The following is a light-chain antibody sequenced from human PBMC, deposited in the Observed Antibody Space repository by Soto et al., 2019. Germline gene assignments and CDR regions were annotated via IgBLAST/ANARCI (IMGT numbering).Light chain of an antibody. CDR2: GAS. J-gene: IGKJ4*01. V-gene: IGKV3-20*01. CDR1: QSVSSSY. CDR3: QQYGSSLLT. Sequence: VLTQSPGTLSLSPGERATLSCRASQSVSSSYLAWYQQKPGQAPRLLIYGASSRATGIPDRFSGSGSGTDFTLTISRLEPEDFAVYYCQQYGSSLLTFGRGTKV.